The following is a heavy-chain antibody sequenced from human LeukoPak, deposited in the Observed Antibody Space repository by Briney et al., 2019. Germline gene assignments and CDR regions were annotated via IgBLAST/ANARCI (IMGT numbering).Heavy chain of an antibody. CDR2: IKQDGSEK. V-gene: IGHV3-7*04. CDR1: GFTFSSCW. Sequence: GGSLRLSCAASGFTFSSCWMTWVRQAPGKGLEWVANIKQDGSEKYYVDSVKGRFTISRDNAKNSVFLQMNSMRAEDTAVYYCARVYCSGGACQSYFDYWAREPWSPSPQ. D-gene: IGHD2-15*01. CDR3: ARVYCSGGACQSYFDY. J-gene: IGHJ4*02.